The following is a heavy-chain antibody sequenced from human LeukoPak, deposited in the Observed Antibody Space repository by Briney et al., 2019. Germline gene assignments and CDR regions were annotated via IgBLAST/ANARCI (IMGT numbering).Heavy chain of an antibody. D-gene: IGHD1-14*01. J-gene: IGHJ4*02. V-gene: IGHV4-39*01. CDR1: GFIVSSNY. Sequence: KAGGSLRLSCAASGFIVSSNYMSWVRQPPGEGLEWIGSIYYSGTAFYNPSLKSRVTISIDTSKNQFSLNLSSVAAADTAVYYCARRYGFPRGKFFDYWGQGTLVTVSS. CDR3: ARRYGFPRGKFFDY. CDR2: IYYSGTA.